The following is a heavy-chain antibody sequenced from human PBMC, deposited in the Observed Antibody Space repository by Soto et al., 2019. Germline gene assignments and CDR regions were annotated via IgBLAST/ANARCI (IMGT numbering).Heavy chain of an antibody. D-gene: IGHD6-6*01. CDR3: ARNIAARDAFDI. CDR1: GFTFSSYS. CDR2: ISSSSSYI. J-gene: IGHJ3*02. Sequence: GGSLRLSCAAPGFTFSSYSMNWVRQAPGKGLEWVSSISSSSSYIYYADSVKGRFTISRDNAKNSLYLQMNSLRAEDTAVYYCARNIAARDAFDIWGQGTMVTVSS. V-gene: IGHV3-21*01.